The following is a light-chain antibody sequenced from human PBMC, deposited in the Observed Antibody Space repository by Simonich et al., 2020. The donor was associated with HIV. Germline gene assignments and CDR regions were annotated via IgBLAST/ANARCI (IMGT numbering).Light chain of an antibody. CDR3: YSTDSSGNHRV. J-gene: IGLJ3*02. V-gene: IGLV3-10*01. CDR2: EDS. CDR1: ALPEQV. Sequence: SYELTQPPSVSVSPGQTARITGSGDALPEQVAYLYHHKSGQAPVLVIFEDSKRPSGIPERFSGSSSGTMATLTISGAQVEDEGDYYCYSTDSSGNHRVFGGGTKLTVL.